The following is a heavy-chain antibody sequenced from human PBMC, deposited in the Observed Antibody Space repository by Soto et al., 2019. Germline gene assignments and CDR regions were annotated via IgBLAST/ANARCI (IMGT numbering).Heavy chain of an antibody. J-gene: IGHJ4*02. Sequence: QVQLVQSGAEVKKPGSSVKVSCKASGGTFSSYAISWVRQAPGQGLEWTGGIIPILGTANHAQKFQGRVTITADKSTSTDYMELSSLSSEDTAVYYCASRQLRGYSYAWDYWGQGTLVTVS. CDR1: GGTFSSYA. CDR2: IIPILGTA. D-gene: IGHD5-18*01. CDR3: ASRQLRGYSYAWDY. V-gene: IGHV1-69*06.